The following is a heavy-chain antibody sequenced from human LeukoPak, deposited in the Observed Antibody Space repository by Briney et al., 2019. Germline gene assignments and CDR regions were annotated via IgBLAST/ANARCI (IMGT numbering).Heavy chain of an antibody. Sequence: GGSLRLSCAASGFVFGAFSMNWVRQAPGKGLEWESSISGDSAQIYNADSVRGRFTISRDNAENSVYLEMKSLTVEDTAVYYCARDTGEVYQWLVFEHWGQGALVTVSS. J-gene: IGHJ4*02. V-gene: IGHV3-21*06. CDR1: GFVFGAFS. D-gene: IGHD6-19*01. CDR3: ARDTGEVYQWLVFEH. CDR2: ISGDSAQI.